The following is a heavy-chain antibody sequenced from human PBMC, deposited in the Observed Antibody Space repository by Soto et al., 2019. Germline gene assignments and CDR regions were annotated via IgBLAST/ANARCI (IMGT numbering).Heavy chain of an antibody. CDR3: ASPIDGVRFFVWLHFDV. CDR1: GGTVSSYS. Sequence: QVQLVQSGAEVKKPGSSVRVSCKSSGGTVSSYSLSWLRQAPGQGLEWVGGILPLRQTPKSAQKFQGRVTISVDRSTTTGYMDLTRLTSEDTAVDDCASPIDGVRFFVWLHFDVWGQGTLVTVSS. CDR2: ILPLRQTP. J-gene: IGHJ5*02. V-gene: IGHV1-69*06. D-gene: IGHD3-3*01.